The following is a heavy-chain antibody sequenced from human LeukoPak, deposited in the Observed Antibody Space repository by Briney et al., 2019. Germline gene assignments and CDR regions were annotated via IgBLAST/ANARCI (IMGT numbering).Heavy chain of an antibody. Sequence: PSQTLSLTCTVSGGSISSGDYYWSWIRQPPGKGLEWIGYIYYSGSTYYNPSLKSRVTISVDTSKNQFSLKLSSVTAADTAVYYRAGYPRGVSKHDYWGQGTLVTVSS. CDR1: GGSISSGDYY. CDR3: AGYPRGVSKHDY. V-gene: IGHV4-30-4*01. CDR2: IYYSGST. D-gene: IGHD3-10*01. J-gene: IGHJ4*02.